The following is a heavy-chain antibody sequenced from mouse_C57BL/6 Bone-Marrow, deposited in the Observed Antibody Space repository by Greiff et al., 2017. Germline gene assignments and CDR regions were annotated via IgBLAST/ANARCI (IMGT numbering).Heavy chain of an antibody. CDR1: GYTFTSYG. CDR3: ARRNGSSPLYFDV. CDR2: IYPRSGNT. V-gene: IGHV1-81*01. Sequence: VQLQQSGAELARPGASVKLSCKASGYTFTSYGISWVKQRTGQGLEWIGEIYPRSGNTYYNEKFKGKATLTADKSSSTAYMELRSLTSEDSAVYFCARRNGSSPLYFDVWGTGTTVTVSS. D-gene: IGHD1-1*01. J-gene: IGHJ1*03.